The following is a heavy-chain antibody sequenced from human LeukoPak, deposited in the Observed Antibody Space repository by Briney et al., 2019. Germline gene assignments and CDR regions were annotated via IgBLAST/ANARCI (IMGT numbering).Heavy chain of an antibody. CDR3: GXXXYYDSGNYRADY. CDR1: GGSISSYY. D-gene: IGHD3-10*01. Sequence: SETLSLTCTVSGGSISSYYWSWIRQPPGKGLEWIGYIYYSRSTNYNPSLKSRVSISIDTSKNQFSLKVSSWTCADTAVYYCGXXXYYDSGNYRADYWGQGTLVTVSS. J-gene: IGHJ4*02. CDR2: IYYSRST. V-gene: IGHV4-59*12.